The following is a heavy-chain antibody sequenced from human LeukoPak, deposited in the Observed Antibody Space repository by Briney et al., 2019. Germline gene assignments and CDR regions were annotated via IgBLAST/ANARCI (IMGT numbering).Heavy chain of an antibody. CDR3: ARECGGGSCYATEFDY. CDR2: IYYSGST. V-gene: IGHV4-39*07. Sequence: KASETLSLTCTVSGGSISSSSYYWGWIRQPPGKGLEWIGSIYYSGSTYYNPSLKSRVTISVDTSKNQFSLKLSSVTAADMAVYYCARECGGGSCYATEFDYWGQGTLVTVSS. D-gene: IGHD2-15*01. CDR1: GGSISSSSYY. J-gene: IGHJ4*02.